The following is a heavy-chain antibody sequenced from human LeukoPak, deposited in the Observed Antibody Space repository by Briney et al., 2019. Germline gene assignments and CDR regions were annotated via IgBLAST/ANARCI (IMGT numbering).Heavy chain of an antibody. D-gene: IGHD2-2*01. V-gene: IGHV3-48*03. CDR2: IGTSESTI. Sequence: GGSLRLSCAASGFTFSSYEMTWVRQAPGKGLEWVSYIGTSESTIYYADSVKGRFTISRDNSKNTLYLQMNSLRAEDTAVYYCASHSTRGTFDYWGQGTLVTVSS. CDR1: GFTFSSYE. CDR3: ASHSTRGTFDY. J-gene: IGHJ4*02.